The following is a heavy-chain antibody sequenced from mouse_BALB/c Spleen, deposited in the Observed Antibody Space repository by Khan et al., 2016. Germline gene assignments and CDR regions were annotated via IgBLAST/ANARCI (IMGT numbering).Heavy chain of an antibody. D-gene: IGHD1-3*01. CDR2: IDPENGDT. Sequence: VQLQQAGAELVRSGASVKLSCTASGFNIKYYYMHWVKQRPEQGLEWIGWIDPENGDTEYAPQFKDKATMTADTSSNTAYMQLTSLPSEDTAVYYYSTGDGCSAWFPYGGQGTLVTVSA. CDR3: STGDGCSAWFPY. J-gene: IGHJ3*01. CDR1: GFNIKYYY. V-gene: IGHV14-4*02.